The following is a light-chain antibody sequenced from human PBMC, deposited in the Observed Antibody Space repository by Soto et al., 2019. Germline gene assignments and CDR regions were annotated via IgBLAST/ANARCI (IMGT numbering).Light chain of an antibody. Sequence: AIRMTQSPPSLSASTGDRVTITCRASQGISSYLAWYQQKPGKAPKLLIYKASTLESGVPSRFSGSGSGTDFTLTISSLQPDDFATYYCQHYDSYSHTFGQGTKVDIK. CDR1: QGISSY. CDR3: QHYDSYSHT. J-gene: IGKJ1*01. CDR2: KAS. V-gene: IGKV1-8*01.